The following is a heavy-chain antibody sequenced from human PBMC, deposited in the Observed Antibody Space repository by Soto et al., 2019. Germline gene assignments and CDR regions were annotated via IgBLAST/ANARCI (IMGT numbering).Heavy chain of an antibody. V-gene: IGHV4-61*01. J-gene: IGHJ6*02. CDR2: IYYSGST. CDR1: GGSVSSGSYY. Sequence: SETLSLTCTVSGGSVSSGSYYWSWIRQPPGKGLEWIGYIYYSGSTNYNPSLKSRVTISVDTSKNQFSLKLSSVTAADTAVYYCASARLYYDFWSGYTLGYYYGMDVWGQGTTVTV. CDR3: ASARLYYDFWSGYTLGYYYGMDV. D-gene: IGHD3-3*01.